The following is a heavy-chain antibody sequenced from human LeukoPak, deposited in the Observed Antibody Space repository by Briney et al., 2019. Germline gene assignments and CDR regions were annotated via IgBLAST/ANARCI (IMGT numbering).Heavy chain of an antibody. CDR1: GFTVSSNY. J-gene: IGHJ4*02. CDR3: ARDIAVAGAIDY. D-gene: IGHD6-19*01. V-gene: IGHV3-53*01. CDR2: IYSGGST. Sequence: GGSLRLSCAASGFTVSSNYMSWVRQAPGKGLEWVSVIYSGGSTYYADSVKGRFTISRDNSKNTLYLQMNSLRAEDTAVHYCARDIAVAGAIDYWGQGTLVTVSS.